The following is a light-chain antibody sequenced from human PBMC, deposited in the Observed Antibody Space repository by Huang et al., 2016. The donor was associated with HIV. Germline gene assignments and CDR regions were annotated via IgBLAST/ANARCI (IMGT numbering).Light chain of an antibody. V-gene: IGKV1-27*01. J-gene: IGKJ1*01. CDR1: QDISNY. CDR2: AAS. Sequence: DIRMTQSPSSLSASVGDRVTITCRASQDISNYLAWYQQKPGKVPKRLIYAASNLESGVPSRFSGSGSGTEFTLTISSLQPEDVATYYCQKYNSAPPTFGQGTKVEIK. CDR3: QKYNSAPPT.